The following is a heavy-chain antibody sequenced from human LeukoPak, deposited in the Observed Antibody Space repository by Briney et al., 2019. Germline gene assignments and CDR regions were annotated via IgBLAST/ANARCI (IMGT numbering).Heavy chain of an antibody. CDR1: GYTSTSYD. CDR3: ARVYVGDFWSGYYSRYYFDY. CDR2: MNPNSGNT. D-gene: IGHD3-3*01. J-gene: IGHJ4*02. Sequence: ASVKVSCKASGYTSTSYDINWVRQATGQGLEWMGWMNPNSGNTGYAQKFQGRVTITRNTSISTAYMELSSLRSEDTAVYYCARVYVGDFWSGYYSRYYFDYWGQGTLVTVSS. V-gene: IGHV1-8*03.